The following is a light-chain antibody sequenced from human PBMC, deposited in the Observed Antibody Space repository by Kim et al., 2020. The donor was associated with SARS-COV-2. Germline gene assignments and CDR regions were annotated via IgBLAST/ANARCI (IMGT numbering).Light chain of an antibody. J-gene: IGLJ2*01. Sequence: VAPEQTASITCSGDKLEDKFTRWYQQRPGQSPVLVIYQDNKRPSGIPERFSESISGNTATLTISGTQAMDESDYYCQTWDNSVAIFGGGTQLTVL. CDR2: QDN. V-gene: IGLV3-1*01. CDR1: KLEDKF. CDR3: QTWDNSVAI.